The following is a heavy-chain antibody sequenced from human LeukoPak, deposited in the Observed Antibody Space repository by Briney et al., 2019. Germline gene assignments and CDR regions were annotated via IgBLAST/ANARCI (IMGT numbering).Heavy chain of an antibody. CDR2: INGSGGST. Sequence: GGSLRLSCADSGFTFSIYAMSWVRQAPGKGLEWVSAINGSGGSTYYAASVKGRFTISRDNSKNTLNLQMNSLRAEDTAVYYCAKRKDYGTSFDYWGQGTLVTVSS. J-gene: IGHJ4*02. CDR1: GFTFSIYA. CDR3: AKRKDYGTSFDY. V-gene: IGHV3-23*01. D-gene: IGHD4-17*01.